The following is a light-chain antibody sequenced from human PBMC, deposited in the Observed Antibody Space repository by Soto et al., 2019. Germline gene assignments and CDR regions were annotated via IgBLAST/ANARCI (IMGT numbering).Light chain of an antibody. J-gene: IGKJ5*01. Sequence: IVLTQSPGTLSLSPGEEATLSCRASQSVDSNYLASYQQKAGQISRIIIYGATGRAHGIPHRSSGSVLGTDFTLTISKVEPEDFAVYYCQQYGTPRPVIFGQGTRLEI. V-gene: IGKV3-20*01. CDR2: GAT. CDR3: QQYGTPRPVI. CDR1: QSVDSNY.